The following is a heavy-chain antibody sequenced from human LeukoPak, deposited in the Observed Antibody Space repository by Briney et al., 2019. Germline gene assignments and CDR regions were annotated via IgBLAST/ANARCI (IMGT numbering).Heavy chain of an antibody. Sequence: SETLSLTCTVSGGSISSSSYYWGWIRQPPGKGLEWIGEINDSGSSNYIPSLKSRVTISVDRSKNQFSLWLSSVTAADTAVYYCARGVRIAVAGYIDCWGQGTLVTVSS. CDR1: GGSISSSSYY. J-gene: IGHJ4*02. V-gene: IGHV4-39*07. D-gene: IGHD6-19*01. CDR2: INDSGSS. CDR3: ARGVRIAVAGYIDC.